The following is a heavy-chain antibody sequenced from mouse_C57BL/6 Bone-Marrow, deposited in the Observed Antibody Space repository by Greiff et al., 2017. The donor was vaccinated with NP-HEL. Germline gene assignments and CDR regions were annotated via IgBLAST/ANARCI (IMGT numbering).Heavy chain of an antibody. D-gene: IGHD3-2*01. CDR1: GFTFPDYY. CDR2: IRNKANGYTT. J-gene: IGHJ1*01. Sequence: EVKLVESGGGLVQPGGSLRLSCATSGFTFPDYYMSWVRQPPGKALEWLGFIRNKANGYTTEYSASVKGRFSISSDKSQSILYLQMNTLRAEDSATYYCASDPTGGYFDVWGAGTTVTVSS. CDR3: ASDPTGGYFDV. V-gene: IGHV7-3*02.